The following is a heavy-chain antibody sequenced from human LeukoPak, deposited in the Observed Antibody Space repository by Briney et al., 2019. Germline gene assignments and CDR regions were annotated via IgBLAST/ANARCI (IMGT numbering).Heavy chain of an antibody. J-gene: IGHJ4*02. V-gene: IGHV3-23*01. CDR1: GFTFSGYA. D-gene: IGHD6-19*01. CDR2: ISGRGVNI. CDR3: ARDRGSSGWYYFDY. Sequence: PGGSLRLSCAASGFTFSGYAMSWVRQAPGKGLEWVSDISGRGVNIYYADSVKGRFTISRDNSKNTLFLQMNSLRAEDTAVYYCARDRGSSGWYYFDYWGQGTLVTVSS.